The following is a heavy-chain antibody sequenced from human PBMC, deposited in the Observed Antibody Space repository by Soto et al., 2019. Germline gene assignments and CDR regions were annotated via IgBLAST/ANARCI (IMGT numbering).Heavy chain of an antibody. J-gene: IGHJ4*02. Sequence: QVHLVQSGVEVKKPGASVKVSCKASGYNFINYGITWVRQAPGQGLEWMGWIRVHNGNTNYAHDLQGRVTMTTDASTGTAYMELRSLRSDDTAVYYCVRDLDGSGSYYTGYWGPGTLVTVSS. CDR3: VRDLDGSGSYYTGY. D-gene: IGHD3-10*01. V-gene: IGHV1-18*01. CDR1: GYNFINYG. CDR2: IRVHNGNT.